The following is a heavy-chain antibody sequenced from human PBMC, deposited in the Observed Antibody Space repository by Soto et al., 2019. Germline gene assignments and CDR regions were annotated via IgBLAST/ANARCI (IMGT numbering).Heavy chain of an antibody. J-gene: IGHJ5*02. Sequence: SETLSLTCTVSGGSISSYYWSWIRQPPGKGLEWIGYIYYSGSTNYNPSLKSRVTISVDTSKNQFSLKLSSVTAADTAVYDCARAGTARWFDPWCQGSLVTVSS. CDR3: ARAGTARWFDP. V-gene: IGHV4-59*01. CDR2: IYYSGST. CDR1: GGSISSYY. D-gene: IGHD5-18*01.